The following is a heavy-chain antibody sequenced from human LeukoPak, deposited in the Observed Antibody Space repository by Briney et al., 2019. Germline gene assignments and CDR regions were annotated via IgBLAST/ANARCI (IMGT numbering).Heavy chain of an antibody. J-gene: IGHJ6*03. Sequence: GGSLRLSCVASGFTFSSYWMHWVRQAPGKGLVWVSRINNDGSNTIYADSVKGRFTVSRDNAKNTLYLQMNSLRVGDTAVYYCASASVSYYYMDVWGKGTTVTVSS. D-gene: IGHD4-11*01. CDR2: INNDGSNT. V-gene: IGHV3-74*01. CDR1: GFTFSSYW. CDR3: ASASVSYYYMDV.